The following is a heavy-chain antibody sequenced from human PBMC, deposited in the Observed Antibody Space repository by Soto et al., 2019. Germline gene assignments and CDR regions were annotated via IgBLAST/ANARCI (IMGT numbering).Heavy chain of an antibody. D-gene: IGHD5-12*01. J-gene: IGHJ4*02. CDR2: IYTGGTT. CDR3: HGYGY. CDR1: GFTVSSSNY. Sequence: EVPLVESGGGLIQPGGSLRLSCVVSGFTVSSSNYMSWVRQVPGKGLEWVSVIYTGGTTYYADSVKGRFTISRDNSKNTLYLQMNSLRAEDTAVYYCHGYGYWGQGTLVTVSS. V-gene: IGHV3-53*01.